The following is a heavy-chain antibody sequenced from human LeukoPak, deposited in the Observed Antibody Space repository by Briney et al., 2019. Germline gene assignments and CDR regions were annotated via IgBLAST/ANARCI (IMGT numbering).Heavy chain of an antibody. D-gene: IGHD1-26*01. J-gene: IGHJ5*02. Sequence: SETLSLTCAVSGGSISSGGYYWSWIRQPPGKGLEWIGYIYYSGSTNYNPSLKSRVTISVDTSKNQFSLKLSSVTAADTAVYYCAREYIVGATWWFDPWGQGTLVTVSS. V-gene: IGHV4-61*08. CDR3: AREYIVGATWWFDP. CDR2: IYYSGST. CDR1: GGSISSGGYY.